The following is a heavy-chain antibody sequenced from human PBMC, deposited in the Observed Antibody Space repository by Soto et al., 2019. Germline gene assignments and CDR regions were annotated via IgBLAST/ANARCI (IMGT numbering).Heavy chain of an antibody. Sequence: KPSETLSLTCAVSSGSISSSNWWSWVRQPPGKGLEWVGEIYHSGSTNYNPSLKSRVTISVDKSKNQFSLKLSSVTAADTAVYYCARINEYYDILTGYFVQGYYYYMDVWGKGTTVTVSS. V-gene: IGHV4-4*02. CDR2: IYHSGST. J-gene: IGHJ6*03. D-gene: IGHD3-9*01. CDR1: SGSISSSNW. CDR3: ARINEYYDILTGYFVQGYYYYMDV.